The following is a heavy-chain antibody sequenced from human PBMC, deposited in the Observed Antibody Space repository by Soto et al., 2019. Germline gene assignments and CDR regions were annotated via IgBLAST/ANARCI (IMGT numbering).Heavy chain of an antibody. Sequence: VQLVESGGGVVHPGGSLRLSCAASGLSVSDNYISWVRQAPGKGLEWVSIIYANVYTYYADSMKGRFTISRDNSKNAVYLQMKSLRAEDTVIYYCARTRLLDASGYYYYYYGMDVWGQWTTVSVSS. J-gene: IGHJ6*02. V-gene: IGHV3-66*01. D-gene: IGHD5-12*01. CDR2: IYANVYT. CDR3: ARTRLLDASGYYYYYYGMDV. CDR1: GLSVSDNY.